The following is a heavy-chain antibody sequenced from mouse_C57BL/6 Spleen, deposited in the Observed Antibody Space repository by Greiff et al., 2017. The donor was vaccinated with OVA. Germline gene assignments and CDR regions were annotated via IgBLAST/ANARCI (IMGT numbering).Heavy chain of an antibody. CDR1: GYTFTSYW. Sequence: QVQLQQSGAELVKPGASVKLSCKASGYTFTSYWMHWVKQRPGRGLEWIGRIDPSSGGTKYNEKFKSKATLTVDKPSSTAYMQLSSLTSEDSAVYYCARGGGYYGSSYWYFDVWGTGTTVTVSS. D-gene: IGHD1-1*01. CDR2: IDPSSGGT. J-gene: IGHJ1*03. V-gene: IGHV1-72*01. CDR3: ARGGGYYGSSYWYFDV.